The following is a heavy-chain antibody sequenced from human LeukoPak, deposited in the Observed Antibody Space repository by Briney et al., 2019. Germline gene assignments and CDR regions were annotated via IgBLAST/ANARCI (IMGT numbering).Heavy chain of an antibody. CDR1: GGTFSSYA. CDR3: GRDRVPYYYDSSGYLGYYFDY. J-gene: IGHJ4*02. Sequence: ASVKVSCKASGGTFSSYAISWVRQAPGQGLEWMGRIIPILGIANYAQKFQGRVTITADKSTSTAYMELSSLRSEDTAVYYCGRDRVPYYYDSSGYLGYYFDYWGQGTLVTVSS. D-gene: IGHD3-22*01. V-gene: IGHV1-69*04. CDR2: IIPILGIA.